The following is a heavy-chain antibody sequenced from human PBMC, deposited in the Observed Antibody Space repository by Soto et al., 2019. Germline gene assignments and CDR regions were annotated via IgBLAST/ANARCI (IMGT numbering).Heavy chain of an antibody. J-gene: IGHJ6*02. CDR2: IIPIFGTA. Sequence: SVKVSCKASGCTFSSYSISWVRQAPGQGLEWMGGIIPIFGTANYAQKFQGRVTITADESTSTAYMELSSLRSEDTAVYYCARGITMVRGALYRGDYYGMDVRG. CDR1: GCTFSSYS. CDR3: ARGITMVRGALYRGDYYGMDV. D-gene: IGHD3-10*01. V-gene: IGHV1-69*13.